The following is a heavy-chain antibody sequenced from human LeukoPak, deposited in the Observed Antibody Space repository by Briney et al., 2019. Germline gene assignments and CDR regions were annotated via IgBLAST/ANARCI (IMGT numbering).Heavy chain of an antibody. CDR2: ISAYNGNT. J-gene: IGHJ5*02. CDR1: GYTFTTYD. Sequence: ASVKVSCKASGYTFTTYDISWVRQAFGQGLEWMGWISAYNGNTNYAQKLQGRITMTTDTSTSTAYMELRSLRSDDTAVYYCAYYDSLGSRWFDPWGQGTLVTVPS. D-gene: IGHD3-22*01. CDR3: AYYDSLGSRWFDP. V-gene: IGHV1-18*01.